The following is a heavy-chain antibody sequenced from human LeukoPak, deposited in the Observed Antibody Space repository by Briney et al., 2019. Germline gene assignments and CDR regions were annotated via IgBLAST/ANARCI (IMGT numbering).Heavy chain of an antibody. Sequence: PSETLSLTCTVSGYSISSGYYWAWIRQPPGKGLEWIGSIYHSGSTYYNPSLKSRVTISVDTSKNQFSLKMTSVTAADTAFYFCARSEINDYMNYWGQGMPVTVSS. CDR3: ARSEINDYMNY. D-gene: IGHD4-11*01. CDR2: IYHSGST. V-gene: IGHV4-38-2*02. CDR1: GYSISSGYY. J-gene: IGHJ4*02.